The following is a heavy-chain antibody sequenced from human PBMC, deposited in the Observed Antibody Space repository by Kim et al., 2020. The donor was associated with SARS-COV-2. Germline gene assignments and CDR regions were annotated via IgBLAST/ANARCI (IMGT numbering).Heavy chain of an antibody. J-gene: IGHJ4*02. CDR2: IYYSGST. CDR1: GGSISSSSYY. CDR3: AGAGDYDILTGYYGLFDY. V-gene: IGHV4-39*01. Sequence: SETLSLTCTVSGGSISSSSYYWGWIRQPPGKGLEWIGSIYYSGSTYYNPSLKSRVTISVDTSKNQFSLKLSSVTAADTAVYYCAGAGDYDILTGYYGLFDYWGQGTLVTVSS. D-gene: IGHD3-9*01.